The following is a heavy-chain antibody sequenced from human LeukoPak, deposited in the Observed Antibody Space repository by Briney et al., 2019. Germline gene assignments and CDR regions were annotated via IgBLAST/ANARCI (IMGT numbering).Heavy chain of an antibody. V-gene: IGHV3-30*18. CDR2: ISYDGSNK. J-gene: IGHJ5*02. CDR1: GFTFSSYG. CDR3: ANGYSYPNWLDP. D-gene: IGHD5-18*01. Sequence: GRSLRLSCAASGFTFSSYGMHWVRQAPGKGLEWVAVISYDGSNKYYADSVKGRFTISRDNSKNTLYLQMNSLRAEDTAVYYCANGYSYPNWLDPWGQGTLVTVSS.